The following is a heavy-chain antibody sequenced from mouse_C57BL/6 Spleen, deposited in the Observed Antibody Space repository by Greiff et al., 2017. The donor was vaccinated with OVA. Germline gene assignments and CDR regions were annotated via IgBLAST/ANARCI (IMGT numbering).Heavy chain of an antibody. Sequence: QVQLKESGAELARPGASVKLSCKASGYTFTSYGISWVKQRTGQGLEWIGEIYPRSGNTYYNEKFKGKATLTADKSSSTAYMELRSLTSEDSAVYFCARYGTDFDYWGQGTTLTVSS. V-gene: IGHV1-81*01. CDR2: IYPRSGNT. CDR3: ARYGTDFDY. J-gene: IGHJ2*01. D-gene: IGHD1-1*01. CDR1: GYTFTSYG.